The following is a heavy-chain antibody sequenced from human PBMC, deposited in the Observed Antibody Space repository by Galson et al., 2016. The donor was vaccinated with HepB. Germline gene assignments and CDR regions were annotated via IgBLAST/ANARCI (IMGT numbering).Heavy chain of an antibody. CDR3: AREMLVWDRDSYDTWFDP. D-gene: IGHD3-16*01. CDR1: GYTFTHYA. V-gene: IGHV7-4-1*02. J-gene: IGHJ5*02. Sequence: SVKVSCKASGYTFTHYAISWVRRAPGHGLQWVGWINTDTGAPTYAQAFTGRFVFSLDTSVSTAYLQITRLKAEDTAVYYCAREMLVWDRDSYDTWFDPWGQGTLVTVSS. CDR2: INTDTGAP.